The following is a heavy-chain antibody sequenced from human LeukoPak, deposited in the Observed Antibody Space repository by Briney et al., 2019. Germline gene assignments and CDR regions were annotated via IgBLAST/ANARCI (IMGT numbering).Heavy chain of an antibody. D-gene: IGHD5-18*01. CDR2: IYYSGST. J-gene: IGHJ4*02. CDR3: ARGGGKYSYGNFDY. V-gene: IGHV4-59*01. CDR1: GGSISRYY. Sequence: SETLSLTCTVSGGSISRYYWSWVRQPPGKGLEWLGYIYYSGSTNYNPSLKSRVTISVETSKNQFSLKLSAVTAADTAVYYCARGGGKYSYGNFDYWGQGTLVTVSS.